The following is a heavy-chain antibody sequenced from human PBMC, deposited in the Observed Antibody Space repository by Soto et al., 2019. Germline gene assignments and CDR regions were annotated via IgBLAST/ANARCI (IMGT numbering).Heavy chain of an antibody. CDR3: ASDYYDSSGYYTGGDY. D-gene: IGHD3-22*01. Sequence: GGSLRLSCAASGFTFSSYSMNWVRQAPGKGLEWVSSISSSSSYIYYADSVKGRFTISRDNAKNSLYLQMNSLRAEDTAVYYCASDYYDSSGYYTGGDYWGQGTLVTVSS. CDR2: ISSSSSYI. J-gene: IGHJ4*02. CDR1: GFTFSSYS. V-gene: IGHV3-21*01.